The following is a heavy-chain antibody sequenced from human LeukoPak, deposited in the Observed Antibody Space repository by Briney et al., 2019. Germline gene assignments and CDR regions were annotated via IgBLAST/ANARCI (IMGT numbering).Heavy chain of an antibody. V-gene: IGHV4-4*07. CDR1: GGSISSYY. CDR3: ARVRPSGYYVGAFDI. D-gene: IGHD6-25*01. CDR2: IYTSGST. Sequence: SETLSLTCTVSGGSISSYYWSWIRQPAGKGLEWIGRIYTSGSTNYNPSLKSRVTISVDTSKNQFSLKLSSVTAADTAVYYCARVRPSGYYVGAFDIWGQGTMVTVSS. J-gene: IGHJ3*02.